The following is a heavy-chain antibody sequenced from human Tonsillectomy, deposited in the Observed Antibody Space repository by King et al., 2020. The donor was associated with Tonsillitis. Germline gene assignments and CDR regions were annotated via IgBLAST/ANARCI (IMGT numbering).Heavy chain of an antibody. CDR2: ISYVGSNK. CDR1: GFTFRNYA. D-gene: IGHD1-26*01. J-gene: IGHJ4*02. V-gene: IGHV3-30*04. Sequence: QVQLVESGGGVVQPGRSLRLSCAASGFTFRNYAMHWVRQAPGKGLEWVAVISYVGSNKFYADSVKGRFTISRDNSKNTLYLQMNSLRAEDTAVYYCARDPSSWELLFDYWGQGTLVTVSS. CDR3: ARDPSSWELLFDY.